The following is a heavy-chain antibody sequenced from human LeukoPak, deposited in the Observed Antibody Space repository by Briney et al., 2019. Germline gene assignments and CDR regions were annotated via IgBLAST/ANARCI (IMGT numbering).Heavy chain of an antibody. CDR1: GGSLSGFY. V-gene: IGHV4-34*01. CDR2: VNLQGST. D-gene: IGHD3-10*01. J-gene: IGHJ2*01. Sequence: SETLSLTCGVYGGSLSGFYWNWIRQPPGKGLEWIGEVNLQGSTNYNPSLMGRVAIAVDTSENHISLQLTSVTAADTAVYFCSRRSGTYTWYLDVWGRGTLITVSS. CDR3: SRRSGTYTWYLDV.